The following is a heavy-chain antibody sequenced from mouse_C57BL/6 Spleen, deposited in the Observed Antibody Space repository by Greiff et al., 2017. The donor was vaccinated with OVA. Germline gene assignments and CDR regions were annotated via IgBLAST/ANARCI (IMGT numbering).Heavy chain of an antibody. CDR1: GYTFTSYW. J-gene: IGHJ1*03. CDR3: ARGALYYGNYGGYFDV. Sequence: QVQLQQPGAELVMPGASVKLSCKASGYTFTSYWMHWVKQRPGQGLEWIGEIDPSDSYTNYNQKFKGKSTLTVDKSSSTAYMQLSSLTSEDSAVYYCARGALYYGNYGGYFDVWGTGTTVTVSS. CDR2: IDPSDSYT. D-gene: IGHD2-1*01. V-gene: IGHV1-69*01.